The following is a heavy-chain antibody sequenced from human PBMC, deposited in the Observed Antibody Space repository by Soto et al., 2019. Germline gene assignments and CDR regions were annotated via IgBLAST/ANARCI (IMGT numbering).Heavy chain of an antibody. D-gene: IGHD2-8*01. Sequence: QVQLVQSGAEVKKPGASVKISCKASGYTFTSYYMHWVRQAPGQGLEWMGIIYPSGGSTNYAQKLQGRVAMTRDTSTSTVYMELNSLRSEDTAVYYCARPPLPGCINAVCYPLDYWGQGTLVTVSS. CDR1: GYTFTSYY. J-gene: IGHJ4*02. CDR3: ARPPLPGCINAVCYPLDY. CDR2: IYPSGGST. V-gene: IGHV1-46*01.